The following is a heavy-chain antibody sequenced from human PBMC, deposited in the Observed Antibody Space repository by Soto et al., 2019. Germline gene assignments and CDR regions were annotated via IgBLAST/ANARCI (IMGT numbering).Heavy chain of an antibody. CDR1: GFSISRSA. Sequence: QVQLVESGGGVVQPGRSLRLSCAASGFSISRSAMHWVRQAPGKGLAWVAVIAYDGSNRWYADSVKGRFTISSDNAKNTVKVEMSSLRGEDTAVYYCARDLQAGTNNVNWFAPWGQGTRVTVSS. V-gene: IGHV3-30*04. J-gene: IGHJ5*02. CDR3: ARDLQAGTNNVNWFAP. D-gene: IGHD1-1*01. CDR2: IAYDGSNR.